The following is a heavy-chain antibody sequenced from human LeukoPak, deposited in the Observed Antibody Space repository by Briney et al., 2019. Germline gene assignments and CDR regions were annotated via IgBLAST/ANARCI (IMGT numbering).Heavy chain of an antibody. J-gene: IGHJ4*02. D-gene: IGHD3-3*01. CDR1: GLTFSKYA. V-gene: IGHV3-66*01. Sequence: GGSLRLSCAASGLTFSKYAMSWVRQAPGKGLEWVSVIYSGGSTYYADSVKGRFTISRDNSKNTLYLQMNSLRAEDTAVYYCARDLLEWYFDYWGQGTLVTVSS. CDR3: ARDLLEWYFDY. CDR2: IYSGGST.